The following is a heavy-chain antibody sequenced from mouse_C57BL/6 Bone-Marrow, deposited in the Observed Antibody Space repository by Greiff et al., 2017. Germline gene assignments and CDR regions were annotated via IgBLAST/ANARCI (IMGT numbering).Heavy chain of an antibody. V-gene: IGHV5-4*01. D-gene: IGHD1-1*01. J-gene: IGHJ4*01. CDR1: GFTFSSYA. CDR2: ISDGGSYT. Sequence: DVMLVESGGGLVKPGGSLKLSCAASGFTFSSYAMSWVRQTPEKRLEWVATISDGGSYTYYPDNVKGRFTISRDNAKNNLYLQMSHLKSEDTAMYYCARDGYYYGSYYYAMDYWGQGTSVTVSS. CDR3: ARDGYYYGSYYYAMDY.